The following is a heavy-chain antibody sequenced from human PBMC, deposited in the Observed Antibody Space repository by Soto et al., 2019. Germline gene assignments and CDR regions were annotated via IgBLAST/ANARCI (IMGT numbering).Heavy chain of an antibody. Sequence: QVQLMQSETEVAKPGASVKVSCKTSGEAVGTYGRTWVRQAPGQGLEWMGWIVGDSGATIYARKFPARVTMSMDRSTNTAYMELRSLTPDDSARYYCARVAGYGSGSRRFDSWGQGTLVSVSS. CDR1: GEAVGTYG. D-gene: IGHD3-10*01. V-gene: IGHV1-18*01. CDR2: IVGDSGAT. CDR3: ARVAGYGSGSRRFDS. J-gene: IGHJ4*02.